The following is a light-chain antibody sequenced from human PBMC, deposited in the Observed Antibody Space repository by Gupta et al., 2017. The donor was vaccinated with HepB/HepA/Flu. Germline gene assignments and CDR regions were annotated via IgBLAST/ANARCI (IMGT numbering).Light chain of an antibody. Sequence: DILMTQTPCTSPVTLGQPASITCRSSQRLVHSDGNTYLSWLQQRPGQPPRLLIYKSSNRFSGVPDRFSGSGAGTDFTLKISRVEAEDVGVYYCMQATQFPWTFGQGTKVEIK. CDR3: MQATQFPWT. J-gene: IGKJ1*01. CDR1: QRLVHSDGNTY. V-gene: IGKV2-24*01. CDR2: KSS.